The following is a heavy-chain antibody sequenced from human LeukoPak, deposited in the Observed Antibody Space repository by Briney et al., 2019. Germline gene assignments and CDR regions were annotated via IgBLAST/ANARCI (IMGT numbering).Heavy chain of an antibody. CDR2: IYNSGSA. D-gene: IGHD6-13*01. V-gene: IGHV4-59*01. CDR3: TRDFIGAAANWYFHL. J-gene: IGHJ2*01. CDR1: GGSISGYC. Sequence: PSETLSLTCAVSGGSISGYCWSWIRQPPGKGLEWIGYIYNSGSANYNPSLKSRVTMSVDTSKNQFSLQLSSVTAADTAVYYCTRDFIGAAANWYFHLWGRGTLVTVSS.